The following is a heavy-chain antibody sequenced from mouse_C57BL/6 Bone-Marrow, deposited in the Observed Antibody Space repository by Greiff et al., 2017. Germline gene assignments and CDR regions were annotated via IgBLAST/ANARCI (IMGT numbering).Heavy chain of an antibody. V-gene: IGHV5-15*01. J-gene: IGHJ4*01. CDR2: ISNLAYSI. CDR1: GFTFSDYG. Sequence: EVKLMESGGGLVQPGGSLKLSCAASGFTFSDYGMAWVRQAPRKGPEWVAFISNLAYSIYYADTVTGRFTISRENAKNTLYLEMSSLRSEDTAMYDCARRGDDYDGAMDYWGQGTSVTVSS. D-gene: IGHD2-4*01. CDR3: ARRGDDYDGAMDY.